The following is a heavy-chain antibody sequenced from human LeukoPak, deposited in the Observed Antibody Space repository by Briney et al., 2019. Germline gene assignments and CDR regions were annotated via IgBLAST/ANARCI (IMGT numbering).Heavy chain of an antibody. J-gene: IGHJ4*02. V-gene: IGHV1-46*01. D-gene: IGHD1-26*01. Sequence: ASVKVSCKAPVYTFTKYYMHWVRQAPGQGLEWMGIINPSGGSTSYAQKFQGRVTMTRDTSTSTVYMELSSLRSEDTAVYYCARDRGSYDYWGQGTLVTVSS. CDR1: VYTFTKYY. CDR2: INPSGGST. CDR3: ARDRGSYDY.